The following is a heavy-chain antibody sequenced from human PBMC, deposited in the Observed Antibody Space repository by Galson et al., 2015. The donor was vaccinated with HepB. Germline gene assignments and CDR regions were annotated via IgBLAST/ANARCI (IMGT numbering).Heavy chain of an antibody. CDR3: ARGVGGQRGGMDV. CDR1: GYSFSNFW. V-gene: IGHV5-51*01. Sequence: QSGAEVKKPGESLKISCKGSGYSFSNFWIGWVRQMPGKGLEWMGIIYPGDSDTRYSPSFQGQVSISADKSISTAFLQWSSLQGSDTAVYYCARGVGGQRGGMDVWGQGTTVIVSS. D-gene: IGHD3-16*01. J-gene: IGHJ6*02. CDR2: IYPGDSDT.